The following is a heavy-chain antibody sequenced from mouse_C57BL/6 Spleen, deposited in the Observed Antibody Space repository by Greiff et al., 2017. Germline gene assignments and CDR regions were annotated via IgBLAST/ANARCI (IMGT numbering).Heavy chain of an antibody. V-gene: IGHV10-1*01. CDR2: IRSKSNNYAT. CDR1: GFSFTTYA. Sequence: EVKLQQSGGGLVQPKGSLKISCAASGFSFTTYAMNWVRQAPGKGLEWVARIRSKSNNYATYYAVSVKDRFTISRDDSESMLYLQMNNLKTEDTAMYYCVRHKAQATGAMEDWGQGTSVTVSS. D-gene: IGHD3-2*02. CDR3: VRHKAQATGAMED. J-gene: IGHJ4*01.